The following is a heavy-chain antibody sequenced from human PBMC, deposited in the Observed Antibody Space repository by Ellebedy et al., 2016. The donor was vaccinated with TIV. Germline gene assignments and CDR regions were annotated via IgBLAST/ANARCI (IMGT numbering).Heavy chain of an antibody. CDR3: ARQHHSNPGGMEV. J-gene: IGHJ6*02. D-gene: IGHD4-11*01. Sequence: SQTLSLTCAISGDSVSSNSASWIWIRQSPSRGLECPGRTSYSSKWYNDYAVSVKSRIIINPDTSKNQFSLQLNSVTPEDTAVYYCARQHHSNPGGMEVWGQGTTVTVSS. V-gene: IGHV6-1*01. CDR2: TSYSSKWYN. CDR1: GDSVSSNSAS.